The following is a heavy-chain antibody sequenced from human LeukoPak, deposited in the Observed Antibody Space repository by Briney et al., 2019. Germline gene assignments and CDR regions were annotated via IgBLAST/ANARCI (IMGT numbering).Heavy chain of an antibody. Sequence: ASVKVSCKASGYTFTSYGISWVRQAPGQGLEWMGWINPNSGGTNYAQKFQGRVTMTRDTSISTAYMELSRLRSDDTAVYYCARFSQRDSSGYPDYWGQGTLVTVSS. CDR1: GYTFTSYG. CDR2: INPNSGGT. V-gene: IGHV1-2*02. D-gene: IGHD3-22*01. J-gene: IGHJ4*02. CDR3: ARFSQRDSSGYPDY.